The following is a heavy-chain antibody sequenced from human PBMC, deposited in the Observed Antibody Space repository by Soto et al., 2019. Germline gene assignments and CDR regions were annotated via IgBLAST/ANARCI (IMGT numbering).Heavy chain of an antibody. D-gene: IGHD6-19*01. V-gene: IGHV3-30*18. CDR2: ISYDGSNK. Sequence: GGSLRLSCAASGFTFSSYGMHWVRQAPGKGLEWVAVISYDGSNKYYADSVKGRFTISRDNSKNTLYLQMNSLRAEDTAVYYCAKGGEAIAVAGTLDYWGQGTLVTVSS. CDR1: GFTFSSYG. J-gene: IGHJ4*02. CDR3: AKGGEAIAVAGTLDY.